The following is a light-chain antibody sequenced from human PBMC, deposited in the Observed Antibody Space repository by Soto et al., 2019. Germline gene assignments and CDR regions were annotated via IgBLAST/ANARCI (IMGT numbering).Light chain of an antibody. Sequence: QSALTQPASVSGSPGQTVTISCTGTSSDVGGYNYVSWYQQHPGKAPKLMIYEVSNRPSGVSHRSSGSKSGNTASLTISGLQAEDEADYYCSSYTSSNTLVFGGGTKLTVL. V-gene: IGLV2-14*01. CDR1: SSDVGGYNY. CDR2: EVS. CDR3: SSYTSSNTLV. J-gene: IGLJ2*01.